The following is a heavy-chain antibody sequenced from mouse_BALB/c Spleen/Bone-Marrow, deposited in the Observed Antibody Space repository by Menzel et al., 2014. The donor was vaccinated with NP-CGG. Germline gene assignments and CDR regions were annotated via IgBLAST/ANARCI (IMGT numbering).Heavy chain of an antibody. Sequence: EVQVVESGGGLVKPGGSLKLSCAASGFTFSSYTMSWVRQTPEKRLEWVATISSGGSYTYYPDSVKGRFTISRDNAKNTLYLQMNSLKSEDTAMYYFTRDLYDGYYYYAMDYWGQGTSVTVSS. CDR3: TRDLYDGYYYYAMDY. CDR1: GFTFSSYT. V-gene: IGHV5-6-4*01. J-gene: IGHJ4*01. CDR2: ISSGGSYT. D-gene: IGHD2-3*01.